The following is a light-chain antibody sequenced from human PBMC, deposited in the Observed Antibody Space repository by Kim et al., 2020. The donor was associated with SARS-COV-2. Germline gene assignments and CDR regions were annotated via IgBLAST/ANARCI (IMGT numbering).Light chain of an antibody. CDR3: TSHTSSSTWV. Sequence: QSALTQPASVSGSPGQSLTISCTGSSSDVGGYDYVSWYQQHPGKAPKLMIYDVSKRPSGVSNRFSGSKSGNTASLTISGLQAEDEADYYCTSHTSSSTWVFGGGTQLTVL. CDR2: DVS. CDR1: SSDVGGYDY. J-gene: IGLJ3*02. V-gene: IGLV2-14*01.